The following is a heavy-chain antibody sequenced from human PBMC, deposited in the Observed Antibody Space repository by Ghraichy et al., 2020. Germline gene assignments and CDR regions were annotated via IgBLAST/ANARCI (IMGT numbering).Heavy chain of an antibody. CDR3: AKLGYSSGWLDY. D-gene: IGHD6-19*01. V-gene: IGHV3-11*06. Sequence: GGSLRLSCAASGFTFSDYYMSWIRQAPGKGLEWVSYISSSSYTNYADSVKGRFTISRNNAKNSLYLQMNSLRAEDTAVYYCAKLGYSSGWLDYWGQGTLVTVSS. CDR2: ISSSSYT. CDR1: GFTFSDYY. J-gene: IGHJ4*02.